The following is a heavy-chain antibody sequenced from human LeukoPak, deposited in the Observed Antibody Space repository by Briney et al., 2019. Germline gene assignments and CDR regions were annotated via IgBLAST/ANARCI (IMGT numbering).Heavy chain of an antibody. CDR3: ATPGQWPVYFDY. V-gene: IGHV3-23*01. CDR2: ISGSGTRT. Sequence: GGALRLSCAASGFTFSNYAMSGVREAPGKGLEGVSRISGSGTRTYYADSVKGRFTISRDNSKNTLYLQMNSLRADDTAVYYCATPGQWPVYFDYWGQGTLVTVSS. D-gene: IGHD6-19*01. J-gene: IGHJ4*02. CDR1: GFTFSNYA.